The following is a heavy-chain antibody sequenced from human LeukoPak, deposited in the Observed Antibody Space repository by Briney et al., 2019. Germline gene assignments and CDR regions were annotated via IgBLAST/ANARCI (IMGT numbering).Heavy chain of an antibody. Sequence: GGSLRLSCAASGFTFSNAWMSWVRQAPGKGLEWVGRIKSKTDGGTTDYAAPVKGRFTISRDDSKNTLYLQMNSLKTEDTAVYYCTTDQTMVRGVSGNYYYYYMDVWGKGTTVTISS. CDR1: GFTFSNAW. CDR2: IKSKTDGGTT. V-gene: IGHV3-15*01. D-gene: IGHD3-10*01. J-gene: IGHJ6*03. CDR3: TTDQTMVRGVSGNYYYYYMDV.